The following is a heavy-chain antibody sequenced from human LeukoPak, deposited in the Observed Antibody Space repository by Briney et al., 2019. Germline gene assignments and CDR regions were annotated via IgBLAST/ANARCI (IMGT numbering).Heavy chain of an antibody. D-gene: IGHD5/OR15-5a*01. CDR3: ARRPSVNYYGMDV. J-gene: IGHJ6*02. V-gene: IGHV4-4*07. CDR1: GGSISSYY. Sequence: SETLSLTCTVSGGSISSYYWSWIRQPPGKGLEWIGRIYTSGSTNYNPSLKSRVTISVDTSKNQFSLKLSSVTAADTAVYYCARRPSVNYYGMDVWGQGTTVTVSS. CDR2: IYTSGST.